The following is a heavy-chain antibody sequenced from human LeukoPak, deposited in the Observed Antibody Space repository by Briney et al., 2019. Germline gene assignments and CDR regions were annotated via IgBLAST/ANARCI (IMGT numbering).Heavy chain of an antibody. CDR2: ISAYNGNT. J-gene: IGHJ6*02. CDR1: GYTFTSYG. D-gene: IGHD6-19*01. Sequence: ASVKVSCKASGYTFTSYGISWVRQAPGQGLEWMGWISAYNGNTNYAQKLQGRVTMTTDTSTSTAYMELRSLRSDDTAVYYCARDFPTLEKQWLVRSRLYYGMDVWGQGTTVTVSS. CDR3: ARDFPTLEKQWLVRSRLYYGMDV. V-gene: IGHV1-18*01.